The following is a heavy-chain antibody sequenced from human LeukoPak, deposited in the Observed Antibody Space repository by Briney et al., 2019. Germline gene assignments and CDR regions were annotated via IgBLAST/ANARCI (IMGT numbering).Heavy chain of an antibody. Sequence: GGSLRLSCAASGFTFSSYAMTWVRQAAGKGLEWVSSISDSGGNTYYADSVKGRFTISRDNSKNALYLHMNSLRAEDTAVYYCARDISSSVDYWGQGTLVTVSS. J-gene: IGHJ4*02. CDR1: GFTFSSYA. CDR3: ARDISSSVDY. V-gene: IGHV3-23*01. D-gene: IGHD6-6*01. CDR2: ISDSGGNT.